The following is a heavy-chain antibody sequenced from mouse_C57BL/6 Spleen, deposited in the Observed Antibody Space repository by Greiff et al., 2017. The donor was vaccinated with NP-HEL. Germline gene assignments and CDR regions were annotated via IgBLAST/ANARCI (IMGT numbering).Heavy chain of an antibody. CDR3: AITTEGY. J-gene: IGHJ2*01. Sequence: VQLQQSGAELVMPGASVKLSCKASGYTFTSYWMHWVKQRPGQGLEWIGEIDPSDSYTNYNQKFKGKSTLTVDKSSSTAYMQLSSLTSEDSAVYYCAITTEGYWGQGTTLTVSS. D-gene: IGHD1-1*01. V-gene: IGHV1-69*01. CDR1: GYTFTSYW. CDR2: IDPSDSYT.